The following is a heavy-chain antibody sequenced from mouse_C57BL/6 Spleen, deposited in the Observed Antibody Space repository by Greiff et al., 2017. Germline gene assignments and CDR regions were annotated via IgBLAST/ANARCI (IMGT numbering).Heavy chain of an antibody. V-gene: IGHV5-9*01. Sequence: EVKVVESGGGLVKPGGSLKLSCAASGFTFSSYTMSWVRQTPEKRLEWVATISGGGGNTYYPDSVKGRFTISRDNAKNTLYLQTSSLRSEDTALYYCARHGGGFAYWGQGTLVTVSA. J-gene: IGHJ3*01. CDR1: GFTFSSYT. CDR3: ARHGGGFAY. CDR2: ISGGGGNT.